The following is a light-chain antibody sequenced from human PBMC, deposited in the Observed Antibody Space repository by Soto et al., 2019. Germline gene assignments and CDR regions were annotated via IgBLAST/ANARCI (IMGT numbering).Light chain of an antibody. CDR1: QSVSSY. Sequence: EIVLTQSPATLSLSPGEGATLPCRASQSVSSYLAWYQQKPGQAPRLLIYDASNRATGIPARFSGSGSGTDFTLTISSLEPEDFAVYYCQQRSNWPVTFGLGTKVEV. V-gene: IGKV3-11*01. J-gene: IGKJ1*01. CDR3: QQRSNWPVT. CDR2: DAS.